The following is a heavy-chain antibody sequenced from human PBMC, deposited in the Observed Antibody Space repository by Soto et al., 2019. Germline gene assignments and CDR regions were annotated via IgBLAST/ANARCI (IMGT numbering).Heavy chain of an antibody. CDR3: AKDNSYDILTGYQTFDS. D-gene: IGHD3-9*01. J-gene: IGHJ4*02. Sequence: GGSLRLSCAASGFTCSSCAMNWVRQAPGKGMEWVSAISASGGSTYYADSLKGRFTISRDNSKNTLYLQMNSLRAEHTAVYYCAKDNSYDILTGYQTFDSWGQGTLVTAS. CDR2: ISASGGST. CDR1: GFTCSSCA. V-gene: IGHV3-23*01.